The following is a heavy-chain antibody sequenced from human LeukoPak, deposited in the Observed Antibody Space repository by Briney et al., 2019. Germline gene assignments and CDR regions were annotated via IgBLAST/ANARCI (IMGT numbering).Heavy chain of an antibody. V-gene: IGHV3-15*01. Sequence: GGSLRLSCAASGFTFSNAWMSWVRQAPGMGLEWVGRIKSKTDGGTTDYAAPVKGRFTISRDDSKNTLYLQMNSLKTEDTAVYYCTTHGYGDGEWDYWGQGTLVTVSS. D-gene: IGHD4-17*01. CDR2: IKSKTDGGTT. J-gene: IGHJ4*02. CDR1: GFTFSNAW. CDR3: TTHGYGDGEWDY.